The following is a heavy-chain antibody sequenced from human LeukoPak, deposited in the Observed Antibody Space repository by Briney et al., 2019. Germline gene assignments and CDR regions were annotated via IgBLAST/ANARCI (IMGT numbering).Heavy chain of an antibody. Sequence: VASVKVSCKASGYTFTGYYMHWVRQAPGQGLEWMGWINPNSGGTNYAQKFQGRVTMTRDTSISTAYMELSRLRSDDTAVYYCARGVVVPVAIPNYYYYGMDVWGQGTTVTVSS. J-gene: IGHJ6*02. D-gene: IGHD2-2*01. CDR2: INPNSGGT. CDR3: ARGVVVPVAIPNYYYYGMDV. CDR1: GYTFTGYY. V-gene: IGHV1-2*02.